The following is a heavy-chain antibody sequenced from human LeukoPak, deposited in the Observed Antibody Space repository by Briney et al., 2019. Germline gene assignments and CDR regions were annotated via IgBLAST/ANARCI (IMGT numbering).Heavy chain of an antibody. CDR2: INHSGST. V-gene: IGHV4-34*01. CDR3: ARDTGRGAFDI. CDR1: GGSFSGYY. D-gene: IGHD5-24*01. J-gene: IGHJ3*02. Sequence: SETLSLTCAVYGGSFSGYYWSWIRQPPGKGLEWIGEINHSGSTNYNPSLKSRVTISVDTSKNQFSLKLSSVTAADMAVYYCARDTGRGAFDIWGQGTMVTVSP.